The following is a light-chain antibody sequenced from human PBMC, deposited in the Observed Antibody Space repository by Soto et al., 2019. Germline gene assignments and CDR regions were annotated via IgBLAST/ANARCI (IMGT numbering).Light chain of an antibody. V-gene: IGKV3-11*01. J-gene: IGKJ5*01. CDR2: DAS. CDR1: QSLRNY. Sequence: EIVLTQSPATLALSPGDTATRSCRATQSLRNYLAWYQQKLGQAPRLLIYDASKRATGIPARFSGSGSGTDFTLTISSLEPEDFAVYFCQQRSDWPPTFGQGTRLEIK. CDR3: QQRSDWPPT.